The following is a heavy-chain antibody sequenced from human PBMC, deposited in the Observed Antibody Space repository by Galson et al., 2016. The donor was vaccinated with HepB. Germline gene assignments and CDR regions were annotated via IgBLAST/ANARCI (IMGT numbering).Heavy chain of an antibody. Sequence: SLRLSCAASGFSFSSFGMHWVRQAPGKGLEWVAIIWYDGSNKYYADSVKGRFTISRDNSKNTLYLQMNSLRVEDTAVYYCARSKASGWYGPFGSWGQGTLVTVSS. D-gene: IGHD6-19*01. CDR2: IWYDGSNK. CDR1: GFSFSSFG. CDR3: ARSKASGWYGPFGS. J-gene: IGHJ4*02. V-gene: IGHV3-33*01.